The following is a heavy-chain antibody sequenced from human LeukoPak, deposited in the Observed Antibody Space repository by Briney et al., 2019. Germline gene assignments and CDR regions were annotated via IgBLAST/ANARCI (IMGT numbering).Heavy chain of an antibody. CDR3: ARRRSITIFGVGGGYYYYGMDV. CDR1: GFTFSSYS. D-gene: IGHD3-3*01. J-gene: IGHJ6*02. CDR2: ISSSSSYI. Sequence: PGGSLRLSCAASGFTFSSYSMNWVRQAPGKGLEWVSSISSSSSYIYYADSVKGRFTISRDNAKNSLHLQMNSLRAEDTAVYYCARRRSITIFGVGGGYYYYGMDVWSQGTTVTVSS. V-gene: IGHV3-21*01.